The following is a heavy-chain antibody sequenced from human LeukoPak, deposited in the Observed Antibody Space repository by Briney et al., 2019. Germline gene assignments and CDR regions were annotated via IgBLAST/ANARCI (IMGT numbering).Heavy chain of an antibody. CDR2: INHSGST. CDR1: GGSFSGYY. CDR3: ARDTVELPDYYYYMDV. Sequence: PSETLSLTCAVYGGSFSGYYWSWIRQPPGKGLEWIGEINHSGSTNYNPSLKSRVTISVDTSKNQFSLKLSSVTAADTAVYYCARDTVELPDYYYYMDVWGKGTTVTVSS. D-gene: IGHD4-23*01. V-gene: IGHV4-34*01. J-gene: IGHJ6*03.